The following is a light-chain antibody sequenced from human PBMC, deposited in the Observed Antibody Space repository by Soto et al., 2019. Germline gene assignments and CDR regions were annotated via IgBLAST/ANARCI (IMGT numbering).Light chain of an antibody. V-gene: IGKV1-6*01. Sequence: IQMTQSPSTLSGSVGDRVTITCRASQGIRNDLGWYQQKPGKAPKLLIYAASSLQSGVPSRFSGSGSGADFTLTISSLQNEDFATYYCLQDYNYTRTFGQGTKVDIK. J-gene: IGKJ1*01. CDR3: LQDYNYTRT. CDR1: QGIRND. CDR2: AAS.